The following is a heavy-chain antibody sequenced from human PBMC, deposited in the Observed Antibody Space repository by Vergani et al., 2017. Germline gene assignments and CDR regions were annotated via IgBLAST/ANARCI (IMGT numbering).Heavy chain of an antibody. D-gene: IGHD2-2*01. V-gene: IGHV3-30*02. J-gene: IGHJ6*03. CDR3: TRQCSSTSCSYYYYYMDV. Sequence: QVQLVESGGGVVQPGGSLRLSCAASKFTFSSYGMHWVRQAPGKGLEWVAFIRYDGSNKYYADSVKGRFTISRDNSKNTLYLQMNSLRAEDTAVYYCTRQCSSTSCSYYYYYMDVWGKGTTVTVSS. CDR2: IRYDGSNK. CDR1: KFTFSSYG.